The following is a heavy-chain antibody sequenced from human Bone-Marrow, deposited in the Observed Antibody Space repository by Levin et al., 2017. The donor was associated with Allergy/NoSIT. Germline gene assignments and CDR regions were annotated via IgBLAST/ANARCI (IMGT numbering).Heavy chain of an antibody. CDR1: GFTFSSYS. Sequence: LSLTCAASGFTFSSYSINWVRQAPGKGLEWVSYISSGSSAIYYADSLKGRFTISRDNAQNSLYLQVNSLRDEDTAVYYCARGRSSGRAGMDGWGQGTTVTVSS. J-gene: IGHJ6*02. D-gene: IGHD6-19*01. CDR2: ISSGSSAI. V-gene: IGHV3-48*02. CDR3: ARGRSSGRAGMDG.